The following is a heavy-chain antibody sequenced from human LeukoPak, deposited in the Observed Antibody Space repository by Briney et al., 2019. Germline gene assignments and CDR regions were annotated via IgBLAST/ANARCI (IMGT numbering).Heavy chain of an antibody. Sequence: GSLRLSCAASGFTFSSYAMSWVRQAPGKGLEWVSAISGSGGSTYYADSVKGRFTISRDNSKNTLYLQMNSLRAEDTAVYYWAKVMRAAIYWYFDLWGRGTLVTVSS. D-gene: IGHD2-2*02. J-gene: IGHJ2*01. CDR3: AKVMRAAIYWYFDL. CDR1: GFTFSSYA. CDR2: ISGSGGST. V-gene: IGHV3-23*01.